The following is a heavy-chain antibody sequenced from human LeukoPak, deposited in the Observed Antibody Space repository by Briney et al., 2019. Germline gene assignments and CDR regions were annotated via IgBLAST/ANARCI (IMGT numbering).Heavy chain of an antibody. V-gene: IGHV4-59*12. CDR1: GDSISSDY. Sequence: SETLSLTCTVSGDSISSDYWSWIRQPPGKGLEWITYIYYSGSINYNPSLKSRVTISIVPSKTQFSLKLSSVTAADTAVYYCARYRSSFDYWGQGTLVTVSS. D-gene: IGHD6-6*01. CDR2: IYYSGSI. J-gene: IGHJ4*02. CDR3: ARYRSSFDY.